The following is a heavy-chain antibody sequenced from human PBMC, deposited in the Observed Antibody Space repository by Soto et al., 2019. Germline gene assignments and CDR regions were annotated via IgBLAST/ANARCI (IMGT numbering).Heavy chain of an antibody. D-gene: IGHD4-17*01. Sequence: SETLSLTCTVSGGSISSYYWSWIRQPPGKGLEWIGYIYYSGSTNYNPSLKSRVTISVDTSKNQFSLKLSSVTAADTAVYYCARYGDYFDYWGQGTLVTVSS. CDR2: IYYSGST. CDR3: ARYGDYFDY. CDR1: GGSISSYY. J-gene: IGHJ4*02. V-gene: IGHV4-59*01.